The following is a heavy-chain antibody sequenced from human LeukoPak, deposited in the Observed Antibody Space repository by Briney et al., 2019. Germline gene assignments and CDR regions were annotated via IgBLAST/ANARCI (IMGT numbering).Heavy chain of an antibody. CDR3: AREHYDSSGYYFDY. J-gene: IGHJ4*02. D-gene: IGHD3-22*01. CDR2: INSDGSST. V-gene: IGHV3-74*01. Sequence: GGSLRLSCAASGFTFSSYWMHWVRQAPGKGLVWVSRINSDGSSTSYADSVKGRFTISRDDAKNTLYLQMNSLRAEDTAVYYCAREHYDSSGYYFDYWGQGTLVTVSS. CDR1: GFTFSSYW.